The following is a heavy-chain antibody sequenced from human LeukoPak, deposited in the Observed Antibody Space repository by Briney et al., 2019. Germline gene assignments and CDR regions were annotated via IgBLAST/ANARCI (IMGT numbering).Heavy chain of an antibody. Sequence: GGSLRLSCAASGFTFSNAWMSWVRQAPGKGLEWVGRIKSKTDGGTTDYAAPVKGRFTISRDDSKNTLYLQMNSLKTEDTAVYYCTTESSRADTAMVTRYYYMDVWGKGTTVTISS. CDR1: GFTFSNAW. D-gene: IGHD5-18*01. CDR3: TTESSRADTAMVTRYYYMDV. V-gene: IGHV3-15*01. J-gene: IGHJ6*03. CDR2: IKSKTDGGTT.